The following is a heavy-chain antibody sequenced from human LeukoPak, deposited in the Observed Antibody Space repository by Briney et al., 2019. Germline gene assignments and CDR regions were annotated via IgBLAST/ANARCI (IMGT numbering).Heavy chain of an antibody. Sequence: GGSLRLSCAASGFTFSSYAMHWVRQAPGKGLEWVAVISYDGSNKYYADSVKGRFTISRDNSKNTLYLQMNSLRAVDTAVYYCAKDGPLRGYGDYWGQGTLVTVSS. CDR2: ISYDGSNK. CDR1: GFTFSSYA. D-gene: IGHD3-10*01. V-gene: IGHV3-30-3*01. CDR3: AKDGPLRGYGDY. J-gene: IGHJ4*02.